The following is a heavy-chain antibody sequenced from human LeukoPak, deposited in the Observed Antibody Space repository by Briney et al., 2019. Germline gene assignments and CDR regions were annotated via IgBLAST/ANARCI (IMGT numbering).Heavy chain of an antibody. CDR1: GFTFSTYG. CDR3: ARDQGAYYYGSVLDY. D-gene: IGHD3-10*01. Sequence: PGGXXRLSCAASGFTFSTYGMHWVRQAPGKGVEWVTFIRSDANKKYYADSVKGRFAISRENYKKRLYLQMNSLNAEDTAVYYCARDQGAYYYGSVLDYWGQGTLVTVSS. V-gene: IGHV3-30*02. CDR2: IRSDANKK. J-gene: IGHJ4*02.